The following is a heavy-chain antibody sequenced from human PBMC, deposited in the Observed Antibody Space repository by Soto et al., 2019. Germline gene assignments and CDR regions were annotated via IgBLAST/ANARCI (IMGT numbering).Heavy chain of an antibody. J-gene: IGHJ4*02. CDR1: GYRLSNYY. V-gene: IGHV1-46*01. Sequence: QVDLVQSGAEVKKPWASVKMSCKSSGYRLSNYYMHWLRQAPGQGLEWMGIVNPSDGRANYARKFQGRVTMTWDTSTTTLYMEVNSLRSDDTAIYYCARAELIVAGQACESWGQGTLVTVSS. CDR2: VNPSDGRA. D-gene: IGHD5-12*01. CDR3: ARAELIVAGQACES.